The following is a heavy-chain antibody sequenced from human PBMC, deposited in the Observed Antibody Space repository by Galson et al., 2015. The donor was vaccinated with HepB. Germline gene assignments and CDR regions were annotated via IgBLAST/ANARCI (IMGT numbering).Heavy chain of an antibody. CDR3: ARDILTGTHFDY. CDR1: GGSFSGYY. V-gene: IGHV4-34*01. D-gene: IGHD3-9*01. J-gene: IGHJ4*02. CDR2: INHSGST. Sequence: ETLSLTCAVYGGSFSGYYWSWIRQPPGKGLEWIGEINHSGSTNYNPSLKSRVTISVDTSKNQFSLKLSSVTAADTAVYYCARDILTGTHFDYWGQGTLVTVSS.